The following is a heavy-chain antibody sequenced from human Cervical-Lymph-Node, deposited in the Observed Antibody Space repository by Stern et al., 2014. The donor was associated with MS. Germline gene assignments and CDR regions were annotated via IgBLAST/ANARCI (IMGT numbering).Heavy chain of an antibody. D-gene: IGHD1-26*01. CDR3: ARGHLIVGATLAGMDV. V-gene: IGHV1-8*01. Sequence: QVQLVQSGAEVKKPGASVKVSCKASGYTFTSYDINWVRQATGQGLEWMGWMNPNSGNTGYAQKFQGRVTMTRNTSISTAYMELSSLRSEDTAVYYCARGHLIVGATLAGMDVWGQGTTVTVSS. CDR1: GYTFTSYD. J-gene: IGHJ6*02. CDR2: MNPNSGNT.